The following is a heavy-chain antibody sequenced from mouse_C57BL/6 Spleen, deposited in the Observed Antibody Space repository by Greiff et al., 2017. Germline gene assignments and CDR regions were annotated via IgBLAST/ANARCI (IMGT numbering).Heavy chain of an antibody. CDR1: GYTFTSYW. J-gene: IGHJ4*01. D-gene: IGHD1-1*01. Sequence: VQLQQPGAELVKPGASVKMSCNASGYTFTSYWITWVKQRPGQGLEWIGDIYPGSGSTNYNEKFKSKATLTVDTSSSTAYMQLSSLTSEDSAVYYCARLDYGSRGYAMDYWGQGTSVTVSS. CDR3: ARLDYGSRGYAMDY. CDR2: IYPGSGST. V-gene: IGHV1-55*01.